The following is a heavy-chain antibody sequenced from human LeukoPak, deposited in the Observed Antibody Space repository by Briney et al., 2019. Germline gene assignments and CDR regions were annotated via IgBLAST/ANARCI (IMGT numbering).Heavy chain of an antibody. Sequence: VASVKVSCKASGYTFTSYDINWVRQATGQGLEWMGWMNPNSGNTGYAQKFQGRVTMTRNTSISTAYMELSSLRSEDTAVYYCARVLRTTVTTPLGYWGQGTLVTVSS. CDR3: ARVLRTTVTTPLGY. D-gene: IGHD4-17*01. J-gene: IGHJ4*02. CDR1: GYTFTSYD. CDR2: MNPNSGNT. V-gene: IGHV1-8*01.